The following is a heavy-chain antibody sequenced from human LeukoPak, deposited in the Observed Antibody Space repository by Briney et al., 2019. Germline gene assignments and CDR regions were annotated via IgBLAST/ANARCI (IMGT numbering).Heavy chain of an antibody. CDR3: ATGIWSGYD. V-gene: IGHV3-23*01. CDR2: ISGSGGNT. Sequence: GGSLRLSCAASGFTFSSYAMSWVRQAPGKGLEWVSGISGSGGNTYYADSVKGRFTISRDNSKNTLYLQMNSLRAEDTAVYYCATGIWSGYDWGQGTLVTVSS. CDR1: GFTFSSYA. D-gene: IGHD3-3*01. J-gene: IGHJ4*02.